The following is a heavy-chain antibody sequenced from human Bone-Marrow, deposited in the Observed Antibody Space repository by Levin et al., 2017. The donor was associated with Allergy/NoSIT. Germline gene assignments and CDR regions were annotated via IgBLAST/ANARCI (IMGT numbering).Heavy chain of an antibody. D-gene: IGHD2-15*01. CDR3: ARDRGYCSGGSCYPRGRFDY. CDR1: GFTFSSYS. V-gene: IGHV3-21*01. J-gene: IGHJ4*02. Sequence: GGSLRLSCAASGFTFSSYSMNWVRQAPGKGLEWVSSISSSSSYIYYADSVKGRFTISRDNAKNSLYLQMNSLRAEDTAVYYCARDRGYCSGGSCYPRGRFDYWGQGTLVTVSS. CDR2: ISSSSSYI.